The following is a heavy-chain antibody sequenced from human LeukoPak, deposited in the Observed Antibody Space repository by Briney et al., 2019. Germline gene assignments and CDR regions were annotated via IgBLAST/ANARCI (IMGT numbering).Heavy chain of an antibody. Sequence: ASVKVSCKASGGTFSSYAISWVRQAPGQGLEWMGGIIPIFGTANYAQKFQGRVTITTDESTSTAYMELSSLRSEDTAVYYCVRALPAGGYYYGPIQHWGQGTLVTVSS. J-gene: IGHJ1*01. D-gene: IGHD3-22*01. CDR1: GGTFSSYA. V-gene: IGHV1-69*05. CDR2: IIPIFGTA. CDR3: VRALPAGGYYYGPIQH.